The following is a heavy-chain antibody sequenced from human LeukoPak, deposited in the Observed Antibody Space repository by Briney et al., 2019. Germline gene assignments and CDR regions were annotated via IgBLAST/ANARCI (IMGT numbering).Heavy chain of an antibody. CDR2: INHSGST. CDR3: ARASVGATYNWFDP. Sequence: PSETLSLTCAVYGGSFSGYYWSWIRQPPGKGLEWIGEINHSGSTNYNPSLKSRVTISVDTSKNQFSLKLSSVTAADTAVYYCARASVGATYNWFDPWGQGTLVTVSS. V-gene: IGHV4-34*01. CDR1: GGSFSGYY. D-gene: IGHD1-26*01. J-gene: IGHJ5*02.